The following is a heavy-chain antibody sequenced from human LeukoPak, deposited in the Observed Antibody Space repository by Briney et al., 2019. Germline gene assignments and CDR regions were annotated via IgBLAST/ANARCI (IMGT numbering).Heavy chain of an antibody. CDR1: GFTFDDYA. J-gene: IGHJ4*02. D-gene: IGHD6-13*01. V-gene: IGHV3-9*01. CDR3: ARDHGSSSSIDY. CDR2: ISWNSGSI. Sequence: PGGSLRLSCAASGFTFDDYAMHWVRQAPGKGLEWVSGISWNSGSIGYADSVKGRFTISRDNAKNSLYLQMNSLRAEDTAVYYCARDHGSSSSIDYWGQGTLVTVSS.